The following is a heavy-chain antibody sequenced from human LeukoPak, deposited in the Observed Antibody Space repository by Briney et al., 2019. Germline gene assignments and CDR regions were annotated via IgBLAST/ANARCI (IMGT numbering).Heavy chain of an antibody. D-gene: IGHD4-17*01. J-gene: IGHJ4*02. V-gene: IGHV4-4*02. CDR2: IYHSGST. Sequence: SESLSLTCAVSVGSIKSNNWWSWVRQPPGKGLEWNGEIYHSGSTNYNPSLKSRVTISADKSKNQFSLKLSSVTAADTAVYYCAATVTTGIIDYWGQGTLVTVSS. CDR3: AATVTTGIIDY. CDR1: VGSIKSNNW.